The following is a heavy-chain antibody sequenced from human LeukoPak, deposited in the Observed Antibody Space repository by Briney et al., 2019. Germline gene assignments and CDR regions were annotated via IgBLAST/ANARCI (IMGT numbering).Heavy chain of an antibody. D-gene: IGHD3-9*01. CDR2: IYHSGST. J-gene: IGHJ4*02. V-gene: IGHV4-38-2*02. CDR3: ARDFEYYFDY. Sequence: PSETLSLTCTVSGYSISSGYYWGWIRQPPGKGLEWIGSIYHSGSTYYNPSLKSRVTISVDTSKNQFSLKLSSVTAADTAVYYCARDFEYYFDYWGQGTLVTVSS. CDR1: GYSISSGYY.